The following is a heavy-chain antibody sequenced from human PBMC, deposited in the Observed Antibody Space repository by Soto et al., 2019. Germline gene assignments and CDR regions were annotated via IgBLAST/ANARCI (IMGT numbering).Heavy chain of an antibody. J-gene: IGHJ4*02. CDR2: IYYSGST. CDR3: ARDGITGTTHFDY. V-gene: IGHV4-31*03. D-gene: IGHD1-20*01. CDR1: GGCMSSGCYY. Sequence: PSETLSLTCTVSGGCMSSGCYYLSWIRQHPGKGLEWIGYIYYSGSTYYNPSLKSRVTISVDTSKNQFSLKLSSVTAADTAVYYCARDGITGTTHFDYWGQRTLVTVSS.